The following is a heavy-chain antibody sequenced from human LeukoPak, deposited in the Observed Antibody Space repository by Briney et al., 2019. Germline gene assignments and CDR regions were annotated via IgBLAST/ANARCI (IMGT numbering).Heavy chain of an antibody. CDR2: IYYSGST. Sequence: PSETLSLTCTVSGGSISSSSYYWGWIRQPPGKGLEWIGSIYYSGSTYYNPSLKSRVTISVDTSKNQFSLKLSSVTAADTAVYYCARRQQWLQSFDYWGQGTLVTVSS. V-gene: IGHV4-39*01. CDR3: ARRQQWLQSFDY. CDR1: GGSISSSSYY. D-gene: IGHD6-19*01. J-gene: IGHJ4*02.